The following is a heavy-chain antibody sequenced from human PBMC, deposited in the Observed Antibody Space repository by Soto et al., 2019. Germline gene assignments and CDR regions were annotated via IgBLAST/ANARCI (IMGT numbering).Heavy chain of an antibody. CDR1: GCSISSYY. CDR2: IYYSGST. Sequence: SETLSLTCTVSGCSISSYYWSWIRQPPGKGLEWIGYIYYSGSTNYNPSLKSRVTISVDTSKNQFSLKLSSATAADTAVYYCARHLVASFDYWGQGTXVTVSS. CDR3: ARHLVASFDY. J-gene: IGHJ4*02. V-gene: IGHV4-59*08.